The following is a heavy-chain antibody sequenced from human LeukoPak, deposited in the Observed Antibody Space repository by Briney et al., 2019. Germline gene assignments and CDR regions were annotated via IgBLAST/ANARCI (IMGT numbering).Heavy chain of an antibody. CDR2: INHSGST. CDR3: ARGTVVRDYYYYYMDV. Sequence: SETLSLTCAVYGGSFSGYYWSWIRQPPGKGPEWIGEINHSGSTNYNPSLKSRVTISVDTSKNQFSLKLSSVTAADTAVYYCARGTVVRDYYYYYMDVWGKGTTVTVSS. D-gene: IGHD3-22*01. J-gene: IGHJ6*03. CDR1: GGSFSGYY. V-gene: IGHV4-34*01.